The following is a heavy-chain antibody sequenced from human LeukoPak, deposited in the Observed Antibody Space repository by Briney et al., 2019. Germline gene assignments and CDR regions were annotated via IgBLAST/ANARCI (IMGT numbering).Heavy chain of an antibody. CDR3: ARVRATIIGTPARTFDY. Sequence: AASVKVSCKASGYTFTCYYMHWVRQAPGQGLEWMGWINPNSGGTNYAQKFQGRVTMTRDTSISTAYMELSRLRSDDTAVYYCARVRATIIGTPARTFDYWGQGTLVTVSS. J-gene: IGHJ4*02. CDR1: GYTFTCYY. V-gene: IGHV1-2*02. CDR2: INPNSGGT. D-gene: IGHD5-12*01.